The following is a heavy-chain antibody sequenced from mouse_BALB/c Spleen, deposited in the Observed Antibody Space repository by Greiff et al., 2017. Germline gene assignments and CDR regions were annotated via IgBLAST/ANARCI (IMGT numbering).Heavy chain of an antibody. CDR3: ARSDYYGSSYYAMDY. CDR1: VYTFTSYN. J-gene: IGHJ4*01. CDR2: IYPGNGDT. Sequence: QVQLQQPGAELVKPGASLKMSCKASVYTFTSYNMHWVKQTPGQGLEWIGAIYPGNGDTSYNQKFKGKATLTADKSSSTAYMQLSSLTSEDSAVYYCARSDYYGSSYYAMDYWGQGTSVTVSS. D-gene: IGHD1-1*01. V-gene: IGHV1-12*01.